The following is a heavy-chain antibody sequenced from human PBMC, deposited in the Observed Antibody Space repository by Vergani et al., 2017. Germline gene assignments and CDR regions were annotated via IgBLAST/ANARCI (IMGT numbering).Heavy chain of an antibody. D-gene: IGHD3-10*01. J-gene: IGHJ6*02. V-gene: IGHV5-51*01. Sequence: EVQLVQSGAEVKKPGESAKISCKGSGYSFTSYWIGWVRQMPGKGLEWMGIIYPGDSDTRYSPSFQGQVTISADKSISTAYLQWSSLKASDTAMYYCARRAPDYYXSGSYYNAYYGMDVWGQGTTVTVSS. CDR3: ARRAPDYYXSGSYYNAYYGMDV. CDR2: IYPGDSDT. CDR1: GYSFTSYW.